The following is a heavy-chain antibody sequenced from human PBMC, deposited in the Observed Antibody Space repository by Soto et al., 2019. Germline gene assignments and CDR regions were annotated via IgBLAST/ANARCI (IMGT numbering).Heavy chain of an antibody. CDR1: GGSFSGYY. Sequence: QVQLQQWGAGLLKPSETLSLTCAVYGGSFSGYYWSWIRQPPGKGLEWIGEINHSGSTNYNPSLKSRVTISVDTSKNQFSLKLSSVTAADTAVYYCAGGWGPEHYFDYWGQGTLVTVSS. J-gene: IGHJ4*02. CDR3: AGGWGPEHYFDY. D-gene: IGHD3-10*01. CDR2: INHSGST. V-gene: IGHV4-34*01.